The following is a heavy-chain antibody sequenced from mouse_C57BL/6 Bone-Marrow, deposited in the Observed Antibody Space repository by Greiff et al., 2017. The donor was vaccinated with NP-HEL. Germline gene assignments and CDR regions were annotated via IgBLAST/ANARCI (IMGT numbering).Heavy chain of an antibody. CDR3: TREDSNYVGPAWFAY. J-gene: IGHJ3*01. D-gene: IGHD2-5*01. CDR1: GYTFTSYW. Sequence: VQLQQSGTVLARPGASVKMSCKTSGYTFTSYWMHWVKQRPGQGLEWIGAIYPGNSDTSYNQKFKGKAKLTAVTSASTAYMELSSLTNEDSAIYYCTREDSNYVGPAWFAYWGQGTLVTVSA. CDR2: IYPGNSDT. V-gene: IGHV1-5*01.